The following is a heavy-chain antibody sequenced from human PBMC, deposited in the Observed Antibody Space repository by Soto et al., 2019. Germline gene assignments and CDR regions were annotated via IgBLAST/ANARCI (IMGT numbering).Heavy chain of an antibody. V-gene: IGHV1-24*01. D-gene: IGHD4-17*01. CDR3: ATVAEYGDYPNYYYYYMDV. CDR2: FDPEDGET. CDR1: GYTLTELS. J-gene: IGHJ6*03. Sequence: ASVKVSCKVSGYTLTELSMHWVRQAPGKGLEWMGGFDPEDGETIYAQKFQGRVTMTEDTSTDTAYMELSSLRSEDTAVYYCATVAEYGDYPNYYYYYMDVWGKGTTVTVSS.